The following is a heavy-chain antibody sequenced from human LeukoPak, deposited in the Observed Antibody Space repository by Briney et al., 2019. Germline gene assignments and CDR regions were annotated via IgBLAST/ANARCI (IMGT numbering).Heavy chain of an antibody. V-gene: IGHV1-18*04. Sequence: ASVKVSCKASGYTFTGYYMHWVRQAPGQGLEWMGWISAYNGNTNYAQKLQGRVTMTTDTSTSTAYMELRSLRSDDTAVYYCARDHYYGMDVWGQGTTVTVSS. CDR2: ISAYNGNT. CDR1: GYTFTGYY. CDR3: ARDHYYGMDV. J-gene: IGHJ6*02.